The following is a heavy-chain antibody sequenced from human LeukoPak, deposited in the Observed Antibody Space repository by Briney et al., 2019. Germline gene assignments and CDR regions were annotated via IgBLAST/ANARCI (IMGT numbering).Heavy chain of an antibody. CDR2: ISSRSTYI. J-gene: IGHJ5*02. V-gene: IGHV3-11*06. Sequence: GGSLRLSCAASGFTFSDYYMSWIRQAPGKGLEWVSYISSRSTYIYQADSVKGRFTISRDNAKNSLFLQMNSLRAEDTAIYYCARESGSAWFDPWGQGTLVTVSS. D-gene: IGHD2-15*01. CDR1: GFTFSDYY. CDR3: ARESGSAWFDP.